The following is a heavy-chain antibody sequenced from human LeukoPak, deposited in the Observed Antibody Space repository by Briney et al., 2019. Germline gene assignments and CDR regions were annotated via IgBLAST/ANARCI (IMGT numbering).Heavy chain of an antibody. CDR1: GYTFTSYG. CDR2: ISAYNGNT. J-gene: IGHJ6*03. Sequence: ASVKVSCKASGYTFTSYGISWVRQAPGQGLEWMGWISAYNGNTNYAQKLQGGVTMTTDTSTSTAYMELRSLRSDDTAVYYCARDDCSSTSCYNNYYYYMDVWGKGTTVTVSS. CDR3: ARDDCSSTSCYNNYYYYMDV. V-gene: IGHV1-18*01. D-gene: IGHD2-2*02.